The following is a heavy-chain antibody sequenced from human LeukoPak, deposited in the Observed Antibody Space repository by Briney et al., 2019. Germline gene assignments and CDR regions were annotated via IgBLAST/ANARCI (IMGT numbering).Heavy chain of an antibody. V-gene: IGHV3-74*01. D-gene: IGHD6-13*01. Sequence: VSRINSDGSTKSYADSVKGGFTIYRENAKNTLYMQMNSLRAEDTAVYYCARDYSSSWSFDYWGQGTLVTVSS. J-gene: IGHJ4*02. CDR2: INSDGSTK. CDR3: ARDYSSSWSFDY.